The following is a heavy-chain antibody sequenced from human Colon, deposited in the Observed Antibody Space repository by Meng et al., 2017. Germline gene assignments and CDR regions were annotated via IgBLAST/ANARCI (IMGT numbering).Heavy chain of an antibody. CDR1: GYSFASFW. J-gene: IGHJ3*02. V-gene: IGHV5-51*01. CDR3: ASRYYDNTGYPHSHAFDI. Sequence: GESLKISCKGSGYSFASFWIGWVRQMPGKGLEWMGIIYPADSDTRYRPSFQGQVTISADKSISTAYLQWNSLKASDTAMYYCASRYYDNTGYPHSHAFDIWGQGTLVTVSS. D-gene: IGHD3-22*01. CDR2: IYPADSDT.